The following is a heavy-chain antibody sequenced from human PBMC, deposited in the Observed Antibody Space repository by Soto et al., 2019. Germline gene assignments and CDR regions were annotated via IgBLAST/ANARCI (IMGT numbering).Heavy chain of an antibody. CDR3: ARDPTNCSGGSCYPTSWFDP. D-gene: IGHD2-15*01. CDR2: MIPISGIA. Sequence: SVQVSCKASGYTFTSYDINWVRQATGQGLERMGRMIPISGIANYAQKFQGRVTITADKSTCTAYMELSSLRSEDTAVYYCARDPTNCSGGSCYPTSWFDPWGRGTLVTVSS. V-gene: IGHV1-69*04. CDR1: GYTFTSYD. J-gene: IGHJ5*02.